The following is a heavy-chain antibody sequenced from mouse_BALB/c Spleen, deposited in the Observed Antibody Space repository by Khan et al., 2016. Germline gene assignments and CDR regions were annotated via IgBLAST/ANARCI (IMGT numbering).Heavy chain of an antibody. CDR3: ARGIDDCGFAY. CDR2: IDPANDDT. CDR1: GFNIKDTY. D-gene: IGHD2-13*01. V-gene: IGHV14-3*02. J-gene: IGHJ3*01. Sequence: VQLQQSGAEFVKPGASVKLSCTASGFNIKDTYIHWVKQRPEQGLEWIGRIDPANDDTRYDPKFQGKATITAATSSNTAYLQLSSLTSEDTAVYYCARGIDDCGFAYWGQGTLVTVSA.